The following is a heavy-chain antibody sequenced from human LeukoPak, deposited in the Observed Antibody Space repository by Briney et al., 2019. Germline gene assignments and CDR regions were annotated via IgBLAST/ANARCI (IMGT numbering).Heavy chain of an antibody. CDR1: RFTFSSYA. CDR2: ICGSGGRP. D-gene: IGHD2-15*01. J-gene: IGHJ4*02. V-gene: IGHV3-23*01. CDR3: AKQGYCSGGSCYYVDY. Sequence: GGSLRHSCVPPRFTFSSYAMSWVRQAPGKGLEWVSYICGSGGRPYYAVCVKGRFTISRDNSKNTLYLQMNSLRAEDTAVYYCAKQGYCSGGSCYYVDYWGQGTLVTVSS.